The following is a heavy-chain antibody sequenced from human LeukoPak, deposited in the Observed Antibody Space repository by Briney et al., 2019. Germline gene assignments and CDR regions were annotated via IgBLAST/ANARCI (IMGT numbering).Heavy chain of an antibody. Sequence: GGSLRLSCAASGFTFSSYGMHWVRQAPGKGLEWVAVISYDGSNKYYADSVKGRFTISRDNSKNTLYLQMNSLRAEDTAVYYCAKPVETTDWYFDLWGRGTLVTVSS. CDR3: AKPVETTDWYFDL. CDR1: GFTFSSYG. V-gene: IGHV3-30*18. J-gene: IGHJ2*01. CDR2: ISYDGSNK. D-gene: IGHD4-11*01.